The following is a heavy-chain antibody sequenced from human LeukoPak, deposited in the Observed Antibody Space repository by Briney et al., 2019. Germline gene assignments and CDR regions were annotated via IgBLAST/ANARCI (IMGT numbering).Heavy chain of an antibody. J-gene: IGHJ4*02. D-gene: IGHD3-10*01. V-gene: IGHV1-2*02. CDR1: GYTFTGYY. Sequence: ASVKVSCKASGYTFTGYYMHWVRQAPGQGLEWMEWINPNSGGTNYAQKFQGRVTMTRETSISTAYKELSRLRSYDTAVYYCARDSVYGSGSYYKLSDYCDQGTLFIDSS. CDR3: ARDSVYGSGSYYKLSDY. CDR2: INPNSGGT.